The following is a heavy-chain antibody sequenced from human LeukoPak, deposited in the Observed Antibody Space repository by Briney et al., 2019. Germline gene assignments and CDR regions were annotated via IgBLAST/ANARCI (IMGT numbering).Heavy chain of an antibody. CDR1: GFTFDDYA. Sequence: GGSLRLSCAASGFTFDDYAMHWVRQAPGKGLEWVSLISGYGGTTYYPDPVKGRFTISRYNSKNSLYLQMNSLTTEDTALYYCVKDTRFSVTDLDYWGQGTLVTVSS. CDR2: ISGYGGTT. CDR3: VKDTRFSVTDLDY. D-gene: IGHD3-10*01. J-gene: IGHJ4*02. V-gene: IGHV3-43*02.